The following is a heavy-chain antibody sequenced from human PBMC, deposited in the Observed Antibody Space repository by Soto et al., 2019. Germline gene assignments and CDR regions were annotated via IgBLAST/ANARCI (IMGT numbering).Heavy chain of an antibody. CDR2: IYYSGST. CDR1: GGSISSYY. J-gene: IGHJ4*02. V-gene: IGHV4-59*01. Sequence: SETLSLTCTVSGGSISSYYWSWIRQPPGKGLEWIGYIYYSGSTNYNPSLKSRVTISVDTSKNQFSLKLSSVTAADTAVYYCAGAGPGGFDYWGQGTLVTVSS. CDR3: AGAGPGGFDY. D-gene: IGHD3-16*01.